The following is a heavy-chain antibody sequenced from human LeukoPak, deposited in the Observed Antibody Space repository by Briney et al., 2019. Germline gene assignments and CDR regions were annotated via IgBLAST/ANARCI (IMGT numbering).Heavy chain of an antibody. CDR3: ARRYYGSGSYYSPRFDY. D-gene: IGHD3-10*01. J-gene: IGHJ4*02. V-gene: IGHV1-2*02. CDR1: GYTFTGYY. CDR2: INPNSGGT. Sequence: ASVKVSCKASGYTFTGYYMHWVRQAPGQGLEWMGWINPNSGGTNYAQKFQGRVTMTRDTSISTAYMELSRLRSDDTAVYYCARRYYGSGSYYSPRFDYWGQGTLVTVSS.